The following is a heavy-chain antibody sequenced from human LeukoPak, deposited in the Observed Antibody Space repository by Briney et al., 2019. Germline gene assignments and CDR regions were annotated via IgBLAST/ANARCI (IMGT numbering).Heavy chain of an antibody. Sequence: GGSLRLSCAASGFTFSSYAMSWVRQAPGKGLEWVSVIYSGGSTYYADSVKGRFTISRDNSKNTLYLQMNSLRAEDTAVYYCARDSRSSGRPYYFDYWGQGTLVTVSS. CDR1: GFTFSSYA. CDR2: IYSGGST. CDR3: ARDSRSSGRPYYFDY. J-gene: IGHJ4*02. D-gene: IGHD6-19*01. V-gene: IGHV3-66*01.